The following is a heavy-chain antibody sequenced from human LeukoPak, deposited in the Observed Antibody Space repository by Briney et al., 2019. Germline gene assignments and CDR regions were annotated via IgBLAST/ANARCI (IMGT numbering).Heavy chain of an antibody. Sequence: ASVQVSCKASGYTFTDYYMHWVRQAPGQGLEWMGSINPNNGGTNSAQRFRGRVTMTRDTSIATAYMDLSSLRSDDTAVYYCARGGPSQVATVYWFFDLWGRGTLVTVSS. CDR2: INPNNGGT. V-gene: IGHV1-2*02. CDR1: GYTFTDYY. CDR3: ARGGPSQVATVYWFFDL. D-gene: IGHD5-12*01. J-gene: IGHJ2*01.